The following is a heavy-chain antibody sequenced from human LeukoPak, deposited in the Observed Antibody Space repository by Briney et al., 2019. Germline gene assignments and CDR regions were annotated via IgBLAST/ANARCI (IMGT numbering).Heavy chain of an antibody. V-gene: IGHV3-9*01. Sequence: GGSLRLSCAASGLTFDDYAMHWVRQAPGKGLEWVSGISWNSGSIGYADSVKGRFTISRDNAKNSLYLQMNSLRAEDTALYYCAKDRRPYYYGSGSYYRSFYWYFDLWGRGTLVTVSS. CDR1: GLTFDDYA. CDR2: ISWNSGSI. CDR3: AKDRRPYYYGSGSYYRSFYWYFDL. J-gene: IGHJ2*01. D-gene: IGHD3-10*01.